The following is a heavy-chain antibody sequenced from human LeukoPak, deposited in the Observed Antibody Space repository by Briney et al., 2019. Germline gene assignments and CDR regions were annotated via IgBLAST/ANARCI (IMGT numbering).Heavy chain of an antibody. Sequence: GGSLRLSCSASGFTFSSYAMHWVRQAPGKGLEYVSAISSNGGSTYYADSVKGRFTISRDNSKNTLYLQMSSLRAEDTAVYYCVPRITGSLVDYWGQGTLVTVSS. D-gene: IGHD1-20*01. V-gene: IGHV3-64D*09. J-gene: IGHJ4*02. CDR2: ISSNGGST. CDR1: GFTFSSYA. CDR3: VPRITGSLVDY.